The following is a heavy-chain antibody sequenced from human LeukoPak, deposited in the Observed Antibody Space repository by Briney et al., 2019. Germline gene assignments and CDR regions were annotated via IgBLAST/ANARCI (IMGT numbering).Heavy chain of an antibody. CDR1: GFTFSSYA. J-gene: IGHJ4*02. D-gene: IGHD2-2*01. CDR3: ARRYCSSTSCLFDY. V-gene: IGHV3-30*03. CDR2: ISYDGSNK. Sequence: GGSLRLSCAASGFTFSSYAMHWVRQAPGKGLEWVAVISYDGSNKYYADSVKGRFTISRDNSKNTLYLQMNSLRAEDTAVYYCARRYCSSTSCLFDYWGQGTLVTVSS.